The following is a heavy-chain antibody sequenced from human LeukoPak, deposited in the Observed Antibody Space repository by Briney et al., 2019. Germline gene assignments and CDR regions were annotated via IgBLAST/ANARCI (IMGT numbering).Heavy chain of an antibody. CDR1: GGSISTFY. Sequence: PEAPSLTCTVSGGSISTFYWRWSRQPAGRGVGWGGRINNSGSTNYNTSLRSRVSMSVDRSKNQVSVTLSSVTAADTAVYFCAREGGDPRWLDPWGQGTLVTVSS. CDR2: INNSGST. V-gene: IGHV4-4*07. CDR3: AREGGDPRWLDP. J-gene: IGHJ5*02. D-gene: IGHD6-25*01.